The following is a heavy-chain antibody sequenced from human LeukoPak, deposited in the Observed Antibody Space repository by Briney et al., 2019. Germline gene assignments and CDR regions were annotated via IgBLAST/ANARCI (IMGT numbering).Heavy chain of an antibody. Sequence: GGSLRLSCAASGFTFSSSAMSWVRQAPGKGLAWVSSITDSGDGEYYADSVKGRFTISRDDSKNTLYLQMNSLRAEDTAVYYCAKDSPVATRWGQGTLVTVSS. CDR1: GFTFSSSA. V-gene: IGHV3-23*01. CDR3: AKDSPVATR. CDR2: ITDSGDGE. D-gene: IGHD1-26*01. J-gene: IGHJ4*02.